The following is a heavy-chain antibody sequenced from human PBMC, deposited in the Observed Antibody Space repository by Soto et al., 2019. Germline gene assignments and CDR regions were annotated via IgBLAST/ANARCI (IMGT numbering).Heavy chain of an antibody. D-gene: IGHD5-12*01. Sequence: SETLSLTCTVSVGSISSGGYYWSWIRQHPGKGLEWIGYIYYSGSTYYNPSLKSRVTMSVDTSENQFSLRLSSVTAADTAVYYCARKDSGYADYMDVWGKGTTVTVSS. CDR2: IYYSGST. CDR3: ARKDSGYADYMDV. CDR1: VGSISSGGYY. J-gene: IGHJ6*03. V-gene: IGHV4-31*03.